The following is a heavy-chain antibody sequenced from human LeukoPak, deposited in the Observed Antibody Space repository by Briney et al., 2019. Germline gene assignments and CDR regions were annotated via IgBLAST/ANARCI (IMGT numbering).Heavy chain of an antibody. J-gene: IGHJ4*02. V-gene: IGHV3-30-3*01. CDR1: GFAFSSYA. CDR3: ARAEGPTTYSRGSY. Sequence: GGSLRLSCAASGFAFSSYAMHWVRQAPGKGLEWVAVISYDGSNKYYADSVKGRFTISRDNSKNTLYLQMNSLRAEGTAVYYCARAEGPTTYSRGSYWGQGTLVTVSS. CDR2: ISYDGSNK. D-gene: IGHD6-13*01.